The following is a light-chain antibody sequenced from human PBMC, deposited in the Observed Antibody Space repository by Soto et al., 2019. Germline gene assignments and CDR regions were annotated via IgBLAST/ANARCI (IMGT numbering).Light chain of an antibody. Sequence: EIVLTQSPATLSSFPGDRVTLSCRASQYINTRLAWYQHRPGQAHRLLIYQTYIRAAGIPARFSASGSGTDFTLTIRRLEPEDFALYYCHQYDNSPLTVGGGTKVDIK. CDR3: HQYDNSPLT. V-gene: IGKV3-20*01. J-gene: IGKJ4*01. CDR2: QTY. CDR1: QYINTR.